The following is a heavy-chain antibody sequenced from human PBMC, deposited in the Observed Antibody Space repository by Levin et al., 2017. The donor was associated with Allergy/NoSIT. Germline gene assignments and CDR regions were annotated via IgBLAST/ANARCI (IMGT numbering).Heavy chain of an antibody. CDR3: ARGRGGANYDSHIDV. CDR1: GYTFIGYV. Sequence: ASVKVSCKASGYTFIGYVMHWVRQAPGQGPEWMGWFNPDSGGTNFVQKFQGRVTVTRDTSISTAYMELSGLRPDDTAVYYCARGRGGANYDSHIDVWGQGTTVNVS. D-gene: IGHD5-12*01. V-gene: IGHV1-2*02. CDR2: FNPDSGGT. J-gene: IGHJ6*02.